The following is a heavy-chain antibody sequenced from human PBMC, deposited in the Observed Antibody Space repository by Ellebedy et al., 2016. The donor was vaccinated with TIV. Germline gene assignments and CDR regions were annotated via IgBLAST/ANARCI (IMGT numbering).Heavy chain of an antibody. Sequence: GESLKISCAGSGFTFSNYWLSWVRQAPGKGLQWVAHIKTGGSETYYVDSVKGRFTISRENAKTELFLQMDGLRVDDSAVYYCVGFGVFNLWGQGAPVTVSS. CDR2: IKTGGSET. V-gene: IGHV3-7*01. J-gene: IGHJ5*02. CDR3: VGFGVFNL. CDR1: GFTFSNYW. D-gene: IGHD3-3*01.